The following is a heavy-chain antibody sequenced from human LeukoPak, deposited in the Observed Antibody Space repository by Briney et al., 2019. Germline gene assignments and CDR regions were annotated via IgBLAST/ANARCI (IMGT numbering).Heavy chain of an antibody. CDR3: ARVGSSWYGEDY. V-gene: IGHV3-48*03. CDR1: GFTFSSYE. CDR2: ISSSGSTI. D-gene: IGHD6-13*01. J-gene: IGHJ4*02. Sequence: GGSLRLSCAASGFTFSSYEMNWVRQAPGKGLEWVSYISSSGSTIYYADSVKGRFTISRDNAKNSLYLRMNSLRAEDTAVYYCARVGSSWYGEDYWGQGTLVTVSS.